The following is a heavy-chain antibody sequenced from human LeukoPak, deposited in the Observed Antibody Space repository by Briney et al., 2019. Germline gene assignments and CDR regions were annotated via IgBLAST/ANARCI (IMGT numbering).Heavy chain of an antibody. CDR1: GYTFTGYY. CDR2: INPNSGGT. J-gene: IGHJ6*03. Sequence: ASVKVSCKASGYTFTGYYMHWVRQAPGQGLEWMGWINPNSGGTNYAQKFQGRVTMTRDTSISTAYMELSSLRSEDTAVYYCATAGYYYGSGSYYYYYMDVWGKGTTVTISS. V-gene: IGHV1-2*02. CDR3: ATAGYYYGSGSYYYYYMDV. D-gene: IGHD3-10*01.